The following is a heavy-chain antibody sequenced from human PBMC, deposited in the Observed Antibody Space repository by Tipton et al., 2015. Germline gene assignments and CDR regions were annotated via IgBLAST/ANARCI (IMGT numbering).Heavy chain of an antibody. J-gene: IGHJ4*02. D-gene: IGHD2-15*01. CDR2: ISTSGSTI. Sequence: SLRLSCAASGFTFSSYEMNWVRQAPGKGLEWVSYISTSGSTIYYADSLKGRFTISRDNAKDSLYLQMNGLRAEDTALYYCTRELLPGAMDYWGLGTLVTVSS. CDR1: GFTFSSYE. V-gene: IGHV3-48*03. CDR3: TRELLPGAMDY.